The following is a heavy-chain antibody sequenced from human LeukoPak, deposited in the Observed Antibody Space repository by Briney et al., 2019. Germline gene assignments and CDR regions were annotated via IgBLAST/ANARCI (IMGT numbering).Heavy chain of an antibody. CDR1: GGSISSSNW. CDR2: IYHSGST. J-gene: IGHJ4*02. Sequence: PSETLSLTCAVSGGSISSSNWWSWVRQPPGKGLEWIGEIYHSGSTNYNPSLKSRVTISVDKSKNQFSLKLSSVTAADTAVYYCARSPGRRGWFASLDFWGQGTLVTVSS. D-gene: IGHD6-19*01. V-gene: IGHV4-4*02. CDR3: ARSPGRRGWFASLDF.